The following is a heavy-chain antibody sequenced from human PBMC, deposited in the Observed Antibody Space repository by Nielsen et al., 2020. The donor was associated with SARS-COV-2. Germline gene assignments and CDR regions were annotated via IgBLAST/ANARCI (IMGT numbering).Heavy chain of an antibody. CDR2: VFSGGGGRST. D-gene: IGHD1-1*01. J-gene: IGHJ4*02. Sequence: GGSLRLSCAVSGFTISAYTMSWVRQTPGQRLEWVSTVFSGGGGRSTSYADSVRGRFTVSRDDGSDTLYLHMNSLRAEDTALYYCARDVIPDGFWNIDYWGRGTMVSVSS. CDR1: GFTISAYT. V-gene: IGHV3-23*01. CDR3: ARDVIPDGFWNIDY.